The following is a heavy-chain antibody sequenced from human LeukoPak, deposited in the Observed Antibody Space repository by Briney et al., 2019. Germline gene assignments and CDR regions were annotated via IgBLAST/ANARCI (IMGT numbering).Heavy chain of an antibody. CDR1: GGSFSGYY. D-gene: IGHD2-15*01. CDR3: ARGPHRLDIVVVVAATSAFDI. V-gene: IGHV4-34*01. CDR2: INHSGST. Sequence: ETLSLTCAVYGGSFSGYYWSWIRQPPGKGLEWIGEINHSGSTNYNPSLKSRVTISVDTSKNQFSLKLSSVTAADTAVYYCARGPHRLDIVVVVAATSAFDIWGQGTMVTVSS. J-gene: IGHJ3*02.